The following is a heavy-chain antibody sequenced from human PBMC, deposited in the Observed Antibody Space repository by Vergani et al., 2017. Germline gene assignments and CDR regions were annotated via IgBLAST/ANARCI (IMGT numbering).Heavy chain of an antibody. J-gene: IGHJ4*02. D-gene: IGHD4-17*01. CDR1: GFTFGDYA. V-gene: IGHV3-9*01. Sequence: VQLVESGGGLVQPGRSLRLSCSASGFTFGDYAMHWVRQAPGKGLEWVSGISWNSGSIDYADSVKGRFTISRDNAKNSLYLQMRSLRADDTAVYYCAKDGRENSDYGYFDYWGQGTLVTVSS. CDR2: ISWNSGSI. CDR3: AKDGRENSDYGYFDY.